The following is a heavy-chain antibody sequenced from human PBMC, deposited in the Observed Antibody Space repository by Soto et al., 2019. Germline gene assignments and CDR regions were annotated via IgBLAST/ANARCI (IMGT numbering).Heavy chain of an antibody. CDR2: IIPIFGTA. CDR1: GYIFTGYQ. V-gene: IGHV1-69*13. J-gene: IGHJ6*02. D-gene: IGHD6-19*01. Sequence: SVKVSCKASGYIFTGYQIHWVRQAPGLGLEWVGGIIPIFGTANYAQKFQGRVTITADESTSTSYLEVNNLRSEDTAVYYCAKVRYSSPMGYYYGMDVWGQGTTVTVSS. CDR3: AKVRYSSPMGYYYGMDV.